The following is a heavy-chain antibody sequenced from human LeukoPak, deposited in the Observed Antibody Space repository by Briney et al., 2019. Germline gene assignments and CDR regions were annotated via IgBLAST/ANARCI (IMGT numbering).Heavy chain of an antibody. J-gene: IGHJ4*02. CDR2: IKQDGSEK. CDR3: ARESVTLFYCSGGSYYSRPFDY. CDR1: GFTFSSYW. Sequence: SGGSLRLSCAASGFTFSSYWMSWVRQAPGKGLEWVANIKQDGSEKYYVDSVKGRFTISRGNAKNSLYLQMNSLRAEDTAVYYCARESVTLFYCSGGSYYSRPFDYWGQGTLVTVSS. D-gene: IGHD2-15*01. V-gene: IGHV3-7*01.